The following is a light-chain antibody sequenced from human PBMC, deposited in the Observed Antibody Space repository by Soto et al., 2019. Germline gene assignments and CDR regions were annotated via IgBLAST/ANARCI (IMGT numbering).Light chain of an antibody. CDR3: QSYDSSNWV. V-gene: IGLV6-57*04. CDR2: EDN. J-gene: IGLJ3*02. CDR1: SGSIASNY. Sequence: NFMLTQPHSVSESPGQTVTISCTRSSGSIASNYVQWYQQRPGSAPTTVIFEDNERPSGVPDRFSGSIDSFSNSASLTISRLKTEDEADYYCQSYDSSNWVFGGGTKLTVL.